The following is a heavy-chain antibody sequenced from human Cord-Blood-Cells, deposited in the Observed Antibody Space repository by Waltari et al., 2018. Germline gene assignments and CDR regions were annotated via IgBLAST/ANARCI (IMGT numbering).Heavy chain of an antibody. Sequence: QVQLQQWGAGLLKPSETLSLTCAVYGGSFSGYYWSLIRQPPGKGLEWVGEINHSRSTNYTPSLKSRVTISVDTTKNQFSLKLSSVTAADTAVYYCARLDRVVGATTDAFDIWGQGTMVTVSS. CDR1: GGSFSGYY. J-gene: IGHJ3*02. CDR3: ARLDRVVGATTDAFDI. D-gene: IGHD1-26*01. CDR2: INHSRST. V-gene: IGHV4-34*01.